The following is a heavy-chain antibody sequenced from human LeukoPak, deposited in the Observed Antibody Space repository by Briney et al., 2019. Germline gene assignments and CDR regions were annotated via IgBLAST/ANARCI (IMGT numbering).Heavy chain of an antibody. CDR2: ISSTGSTV. Sequence: GGSLRLSSAASGXTFSSHEMNWVRQAPGRGLERVSYISSTGSTVHYADSVKGRFTISRDNAKNSLFLQMNSLRAEDTAVYYCARVPGSSGWNYYFDYWGQGTLVTVPS. J-gene: IGHJ4*02. CDR3: ARVPGSSGWNYYFDY. CDR1: GXTFSSHE. D-gene: IGHD6-19*01. V-gene: IGHV3-48*03.